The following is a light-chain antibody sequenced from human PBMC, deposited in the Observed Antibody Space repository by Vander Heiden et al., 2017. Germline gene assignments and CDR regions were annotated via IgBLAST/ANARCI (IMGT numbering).Light chain of an antibody. CDR2: EGS. Sequence: SALTPPAPVSGSPGPSITISCTGTSSDVGSYNLVSWYQQHPGKAPKLVIYEGSKRPSGVSNRFSGSKSGNTASLTISGLQAEDEADYYCCSYASSTSYVFGTGTKVTVL. CDR1: SSDVGSYNL. V-gene: IGLV2-23*01. J-gene: IGLJ1*01. CDR3: CSYASSTSYV.